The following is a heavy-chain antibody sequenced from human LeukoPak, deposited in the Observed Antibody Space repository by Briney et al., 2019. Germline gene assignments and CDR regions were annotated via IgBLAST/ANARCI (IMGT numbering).Heavy chain of an antibody. D-gene: IGHD3-22*01. CDR2: IYYSGST. CDR3: ASAYYDSSGYYPPGY. J-gene: IGHJ4*02. CDR1: GGSISSGDYY. Sequence: SETLSLTCTVSGGSISSGDYYWSWIRQPPGKGLEWIGYIYYSGSTYYNPSLKSRVTISVDTSKNQFSLKLSSVTAADTAVYYCASAYYDSSGYYPPGYWGRGTLVTVSS. V-gene: IGHV4-30-4*08.